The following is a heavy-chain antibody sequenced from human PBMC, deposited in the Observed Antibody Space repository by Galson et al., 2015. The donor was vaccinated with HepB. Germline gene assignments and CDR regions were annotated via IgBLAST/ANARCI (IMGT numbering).Heavy chain of an antibody. V-gene: IGHV1-46*01. CDR2: INPSGGST. D-gene: IGHD3-3*01. Sequence: SVKVSCKASGYTFTSYYMHWVRQAPGQGLEWMGIINPSGGSTSYAQKFQGRVTMTRDMSTSTVYMELSSLRSEDTAVYYCARGRITIFGVVIRDAFDIWGQGTMVTVSS. CDR1: GYTFTSYY. J-gene: IGHJ3*02. CDR3: ARGRITIFGVVIRDAFDI.